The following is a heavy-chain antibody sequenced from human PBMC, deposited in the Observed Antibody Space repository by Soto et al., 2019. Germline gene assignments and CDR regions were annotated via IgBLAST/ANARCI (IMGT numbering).Heavy chain of an antibody. D-gene: IGHD6-6*01. CDR3: ARHRGSISSFMDV. CDR2: IDPSDSYT. Sequence: GESLKISCKGSGYRFTSYWISWVRQMPGKGLEWMGRIDPSDSYTTYSPSFQGHVTISADKSISTAYLQWSSLKASETAMYYCARHRGSISSFMDVWGQGTTVTVSS. V-gene: IGHV5-10-1*01. J-gene: IGHJ6*02. CDR1: GYRFTSYW.